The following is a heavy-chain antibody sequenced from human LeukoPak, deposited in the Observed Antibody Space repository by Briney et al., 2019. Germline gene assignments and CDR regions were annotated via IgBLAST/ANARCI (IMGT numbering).Heavy chain of an antibody. J-gene: IGHJ4*02. CDR1: GFTVSNNY. V-gene: IGHV3-53*01. CDR3: AKNGAYSGYDYIDY. Sequence: PGGSLRLSCAASGFTVSNNYMSWVRQAPGKGLEWVSAIYSGGNTDYADSVKGRFTVSRDNSRNTLYLQINSLRAEDTAVYYCAKNGAYSGYDYIDYWGQGTLVTVSS. CDR2: IYSGGNT. D-gene: IGHD5-12*01.